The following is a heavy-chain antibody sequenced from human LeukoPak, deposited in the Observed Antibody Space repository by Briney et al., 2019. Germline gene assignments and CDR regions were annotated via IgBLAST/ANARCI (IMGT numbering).Heavy chain of an antibody. CDR3: AKDLYGDYGMDV. Sequence: DSIQGRFTISRDNSKNTLYLQMNSLRAEDTAVYYCAKDLYGDYGMDVWGQGTTVTVSS. V-gene: IGHV3-23*01. J-gene: IGHJ6*02. D-gene: IGHD4-17*01.